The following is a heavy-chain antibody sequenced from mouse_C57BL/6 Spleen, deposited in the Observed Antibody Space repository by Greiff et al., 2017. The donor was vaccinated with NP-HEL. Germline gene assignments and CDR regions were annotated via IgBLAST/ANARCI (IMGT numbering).Heavy chain of an antibody. J-gene: IGHJ4*01. D-gene: IGHD2-2*01. CDR3: AISYYGYEGGYAMDY. V-gene: IGHV1-82*01. CDR2: IYPGDGDT. CDR1: GYAFSSSW. Sequence: QVQLQQSGPELVKPGASVKISCKASGYAFSSSWMNWVKQRPGKGLEWIGRIYPGDGDTNYNGQFTGKATLTADKSSSTAYMQLSSLTSEDSAVVFWAISYYGYEGGYAMDYWGQGTSVTVSS.